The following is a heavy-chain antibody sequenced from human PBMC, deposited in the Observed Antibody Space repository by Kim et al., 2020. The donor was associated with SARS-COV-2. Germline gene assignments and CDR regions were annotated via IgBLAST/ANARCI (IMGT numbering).Heavy chain of an antibody. V-gene: IGHV1-69*06. D-gene: IGHD5-12*01. CDR3: ARARGIGYNSPFDI. Sequence: SVKVSCKASGGTFSSYAISWVRQAPGQGLEWMGGIIPIFGTANYAQKFQGRVTITADKSTSTAYMELSSLRSEDTAVYYCARARGIGYNSPFDIWGQGTMVTVSS. CDR1: GGTFSSYA. CDR2: IIPIFGTA. J-gene: IGHJ3*02.